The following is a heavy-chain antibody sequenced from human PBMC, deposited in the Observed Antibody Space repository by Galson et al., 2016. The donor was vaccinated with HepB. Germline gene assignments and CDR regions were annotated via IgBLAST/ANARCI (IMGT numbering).Heavy chain of an antibody. D-gene: IGHD6-19*01. CDR3: ARVLYSSGWFGNWFDP. Sequence: SETLSLTCTVSGVSISSHYWTWIRQSPGKGLEWIGYMYHNGVTDYNPALKSRVTTSIDTSKSQFSLRLTSVTAADTAVYYCARVLYSSGWFGNWFDPWGQGTLVTVSS. V-gene: IGHV4-59*11. CDR2: MYHNGVT. CDR1: GVSISSHY. J-gene: IGHJ5*02.